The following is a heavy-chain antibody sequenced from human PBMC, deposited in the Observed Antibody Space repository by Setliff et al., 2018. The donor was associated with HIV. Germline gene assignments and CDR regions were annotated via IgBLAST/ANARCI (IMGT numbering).Heavy chain of an antibody. CDR3: AREKGGYSSGWYRYFDY. D-gene: IGHD6-19*01. Sequence: PSVKVSCKASGYTFTSYAMHWVRQAPGQRLEWMGWINAGNGNTKYSQEFQGRVTITRDTSASTAYMELSSLRSEDMAVYYCAREKGGYSSGWYRYFDYWGQGTLVTVSS. V-gene: IGHV1-3*03. J-gene: IGHJ4*02. CDR1: GYTFTSYA. CDR2: INAGNGNT.